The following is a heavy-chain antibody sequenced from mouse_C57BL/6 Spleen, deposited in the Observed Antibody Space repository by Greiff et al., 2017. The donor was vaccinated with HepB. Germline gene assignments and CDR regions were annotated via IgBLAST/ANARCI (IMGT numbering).Heavy chain of an antibody. CDR1: GYAFSSSW. V-gene: IGHV1-82*01. CDR3: ARAYYGNYGSSFDY. CDR2: IYPGDGDT. D-gene: IGHD2-10*01. J-gene: IGHJ2*01. Sequence: VKLKESGPELVKPGASVKISCKASGYAFSSSWMNWVKQRPGKGLEWIGRIYPGDGDTNYNGKFKGKATLTADKSSSTAYMQLSSLTSEDSAVYFCARAYYGNYGSSFDYWGQGTTLTVSS.